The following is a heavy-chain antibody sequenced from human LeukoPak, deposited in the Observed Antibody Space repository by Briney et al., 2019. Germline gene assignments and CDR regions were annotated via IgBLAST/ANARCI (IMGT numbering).Heavy chain of an antibody. CDR2: IIPIFGTA. CDR1: GGTFSSYA. J-gene: IGHJ4*02. CDR3: ARDDHSGTQEGYFDY. V-gene: IGHV1-69*13. Sequence: GASVEVSCKASGGTFSSYAISWVRQAPGQGLEWMGGIIPIFGTANYAQKFQGRVTITADESTSTAYMELSSLRSEDTAVYYCARDDHSGTQEGYFDYWGQGTLVTVSP. D-gene: IGHD1-26*01.